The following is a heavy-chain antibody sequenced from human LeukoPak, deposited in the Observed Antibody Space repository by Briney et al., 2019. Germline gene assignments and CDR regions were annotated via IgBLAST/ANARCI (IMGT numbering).Heavy chain of an antibody. J-gene: IGHJ5*02. Sequence: PSETLSLTCTVSGGSISSYYWSWIRQPPGKGLEWIGYIYYSGSTNYNPSLKSRVTISVDTSKNQFSLKLSSVTAADTAVYYCARTNPYGAPGGWFDPWGQGTLVTVSS. CDR2: IYYSGST. D-gene: IGHD4-17*01. CDR3: ARTNPYGAPGGWFDP. V-gene: IGHV4-59*01. CDR1: GGSISSYY.